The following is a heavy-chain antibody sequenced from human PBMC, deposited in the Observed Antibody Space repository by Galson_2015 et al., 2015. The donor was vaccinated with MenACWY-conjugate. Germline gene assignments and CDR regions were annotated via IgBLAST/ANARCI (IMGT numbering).Heavy chain of an antibody. J-gene: IGHJ4*02. CDR3: ARQPYFDY. CDR1: GFTFSSYT. CDR2: ISSSSTYI. V-gene: IGHV3-21*01. Sequence: SLRLSCAASGFTFSSYTMNWVRQAPGKGLEWVSSISSSSTYIYYADSDKGRFTISRDNAKNSLYLQMNSLRAEDTAVYYCARQPYFDYWGQGTLVTASS.